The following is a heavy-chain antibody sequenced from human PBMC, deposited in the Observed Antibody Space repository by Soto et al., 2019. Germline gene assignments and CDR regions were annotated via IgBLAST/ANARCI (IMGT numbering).Heavy chain of an antibody. CDR2: IKHSGSS. J-gene: IGHJ3*02. D-gene: IGHD6-19*01. Sequence: KASETLSLTCAVYAGSFSHYYWNWIRQSPGKGLERIGKIKHSGSSNYNPSLRSRVSISVDMSKNQFSLRLTSVTAADTAVYYCARGGSSDWQVALDIWGQGTMVTVSS. CDR1: AGSFSHYY. V-gene: IGHV4-34*01. CDR3: ARGGSSDWQVALDI.